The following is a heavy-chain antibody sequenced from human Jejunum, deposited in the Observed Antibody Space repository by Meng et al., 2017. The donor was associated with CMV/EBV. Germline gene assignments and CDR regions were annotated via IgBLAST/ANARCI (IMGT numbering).Heavy chain of an antibody. CDR2: IDGDETTT. J-gene: IGHJ4*02. D-gene: IGHD6-19*01. CDR3: ARAVSGGSLADY. Sequence: AVSGFTFSTSWMHWVRQAPGPGLVWVSRIDGDETTTGYADSVRGRFTISRDNAKNTLYLEMNSLRDDDTGVYYCARAVSGGSLADYWGQGTLVTVSS. CDR1: GFTFSTSW. V-gene: IGHV3-74*01.